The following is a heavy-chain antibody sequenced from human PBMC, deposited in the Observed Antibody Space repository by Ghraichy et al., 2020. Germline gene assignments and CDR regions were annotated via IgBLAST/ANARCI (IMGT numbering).Heavy chain of an antibody. CDR1: GFTFSSSA. CDR2: ISGSGAST. Sequence: GGSLRLSCAASGFTFSSSAMGWVRQAPGKGLEWVSTISGSGASTYYADSVKGRFTISRDNSKNTLYLQMNSLRAEDTAVYYCAKDRGSYRNFDYWGQGILVTVSS. V-gene: IGHV3-23*01. J-gene: IGHJ4*02. CDR3: AKDRGSYRNFDY. D-gene: IGHD3-16*02.